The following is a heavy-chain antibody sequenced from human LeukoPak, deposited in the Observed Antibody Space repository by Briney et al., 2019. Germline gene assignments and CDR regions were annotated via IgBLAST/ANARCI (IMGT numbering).Heavy chain of an antibody. CDR1: GGSISSGGYY. CDR2: IYYSGST. Sequence: SQNLSLTCTVSGGSISSGGYYWSWIRQHPGKGLEWIGYIYYSGSTYYNPSLKSRVTISVDTSKNQFSLKLSSVTAADTAVYYCAREARGDQVNWFDPWGQGTLVTVSS. D-gene: IGHD2-21*02. V-gene: IGHV4-31*03. CDR3: AREARGDQVNWFDP. J-gene: IGHJ5*02.